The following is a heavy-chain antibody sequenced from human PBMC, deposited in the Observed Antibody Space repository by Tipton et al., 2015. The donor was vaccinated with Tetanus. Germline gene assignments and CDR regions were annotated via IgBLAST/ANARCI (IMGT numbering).Heavy chain of an antibody. CDR3: ARGTVTTTENAY. Sequence: GLVKPSETLSLTCTVSGGSVSSGSYYWSWIRQPPGKGLEWIGYIFYTGSTKYNPSLKSRVTISDDTSRNQFSLKLRSVTAADTAVYYCARGTVTTTENAYWGQGTLVTVSS. V-gene: IGHV4-61*01. CDR1: GGSVSSGSYY. D-gene: IGHD4-17*01. CDR2: IFYTGST. J-gene: IGHJ4*02.